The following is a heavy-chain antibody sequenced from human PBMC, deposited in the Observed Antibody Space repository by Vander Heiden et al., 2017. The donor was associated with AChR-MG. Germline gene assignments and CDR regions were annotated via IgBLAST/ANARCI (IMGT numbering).Heavy chain of an antibody. D-gene: IGHD3-3*01. V-gene: IGHV3-9*01. CDR1: GFTFDDSA. CDR3: AKDMEGLEIGGPTPYYGMDV. CDR2: ISWNSGSI. Sequence: EVQLVESGGGLVQPGRSLRPSCAASGFTFDDSAMHGVRRAPGKGLEWVSGISWNSGSIGYADSVKGRFTISRDNAKNSLYLQMNSLRAEDTALYYCAKDMEGLEIGGPTPYYGMDVWGQGTTVTVSS. J-gene: IGHJ6*02.